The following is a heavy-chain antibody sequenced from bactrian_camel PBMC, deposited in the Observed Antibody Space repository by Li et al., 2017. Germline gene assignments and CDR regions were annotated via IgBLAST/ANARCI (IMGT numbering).Heavy chain of an antibody. V-gene: IGHV3S31*01. J-gene: IGHJ4*01. CDR2: INSGGGST. CDR3: AVDPSFGGSGFVYEYTY. CDR1: GLTFNSYA. Sequence: VQLVESGGGLVQPGGSLRLSCAASGLTFNSYAMSWVRQAPGKGLEWVSDINSGGGSTYYADSVKGRFTISRDNAKNTLYLQLNSLKTEDTAMYYCAVDPSFGGSGFVYEYTYWGQGTQVTVS. D-gene: IGHD6*01.